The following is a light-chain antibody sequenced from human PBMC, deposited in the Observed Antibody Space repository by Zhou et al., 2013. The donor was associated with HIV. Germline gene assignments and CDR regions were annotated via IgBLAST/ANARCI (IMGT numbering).Light chain of an antibody. CDR3: QQLNSFPLT. V-gene: IGKV1-9*01. CDR2: DAS. CDR1: QDIVTY. J-gene: IGKJ5*01. Sequence: IQLTQSPSSLSASIGDRVTITCRASQDIVTYVAWYQQTPGTAPRVLIYDASTLQTGVSSRFSGSGSGTEFTLSISGLQREDFAIYYCQQLNSFPLTFGQGTTTWRL.